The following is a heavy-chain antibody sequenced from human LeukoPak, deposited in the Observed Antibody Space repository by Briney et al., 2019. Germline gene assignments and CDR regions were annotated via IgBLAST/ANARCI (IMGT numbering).Heavy chain of an antibody. CDR3: ASALRGYSYGRINDAFDI. Sequence: GGSLRLSCAASGFTFSSYAMSWVRQAPGKGLEWVSAISGSGGSTYYADSVKGRFTISRDNSKNTLYLQMNSLRAEDTAVYYCASALRGYSYGRINDAFDIWGQGTMVTVSS. J-gene: IGHJ3*02. D-gene: IGHD5-18*01. CDR1: GFTFSSYA. CDR2: ISGSGGST. V-gene: IGHV3-23*01.